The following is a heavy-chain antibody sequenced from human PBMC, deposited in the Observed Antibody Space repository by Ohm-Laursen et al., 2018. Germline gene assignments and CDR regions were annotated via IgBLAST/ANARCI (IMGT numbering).Heavy chain of an antibody. Sequence: ASVKVSCKVSGYTFTGYYMHWVRQAPGQGLEWMGWINPNSGGTNYAQKFQGRVTMTRDTSISTAYMELSRLRSDDTAVYYCARARALKTPFDYWGQGTLVTVSS. J-gene: IGHJ4*02. V-gene: IGHV1-2*02. CDR3: ARARALKTPFDY. CDR1: GYTFTGYY. D-gene: IGHD1-26*01. CDR2: INPNSGGT.